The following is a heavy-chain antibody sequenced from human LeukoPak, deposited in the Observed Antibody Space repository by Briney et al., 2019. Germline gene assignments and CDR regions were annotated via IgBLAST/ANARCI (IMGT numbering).Heavy chain of an antibody. CDR2: IWYDGSNK. CDR3: ARDRLGGYFDY. Sequence: RRSLRLSCAASGFTFSSYGMHWVRQAPGRGLEWVAVIWYDGSNKYYADSVKGRFTISRDNSKNTLYLQMSSLRAEDTAVYYCARDRLGGYFDYWGQGTLVTVSS. J-gene: IGHJ4*02. D-gene: IGHD3-16*01. CDR1: GFTFSSYG. V-gene: IGHV3-33*01.